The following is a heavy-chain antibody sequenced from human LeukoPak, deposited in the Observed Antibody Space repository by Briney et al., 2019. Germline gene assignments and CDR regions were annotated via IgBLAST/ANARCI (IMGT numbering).Heavy chain of an antibody. CDR1: GYTFTGYY. J-gene: IGHJ6*03. Sequence: ASVKVSCKASGYTFTGYYMHWVRQAPGQGLEWMGWINPNSGGTNYAQKFQGRVTMTRDTSISTAYMELSRLRSDDTAVYYCARDHYYDSSGYMDVWGKGTTVTVSS. D-gene: IGHD3-22*01. CDR3: ARDHYYDSSGYMDV. V-gene: IGHV1-2*02. CDR2: INPNSGGT.